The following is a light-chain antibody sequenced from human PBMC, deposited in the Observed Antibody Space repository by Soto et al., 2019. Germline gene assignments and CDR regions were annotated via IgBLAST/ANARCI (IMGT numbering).Light chain of an antibody. CDR2: GAS. Sequence: EIVLTQSPGTLSLSPGXXAXLSCRASXSVSSSYLAWYQQKPGQAPRLLIYGASSRATGIPDRFSGSGSGTDFTLTISRLEPEDFAVYYCQQYGSSPRTFGQGTKLEIK. CDR3: QQYGSSPRT. V-gene: IGKV3-20*01. CDR1: XSVSSSY. J-gene: IGKJ2*01.